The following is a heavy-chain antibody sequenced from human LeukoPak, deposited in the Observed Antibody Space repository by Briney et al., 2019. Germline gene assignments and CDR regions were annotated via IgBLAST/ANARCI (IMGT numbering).Heavy chain of an antibody. J-gene: IGHJ5*02. V-gene: IGHV1-46*01. CDR3: ARDALEGWFDP. Sequence: ASVKVSCKASGYTFTSSYMPWVRQAPGQGLEWMGIINPSGGSTSCAQKFQGRVTMTRDMSTSTVYMELSSLRSEDTAVYYCARDALEGWFDPWGQGTLVTVSS. CDR2: INPSGGST. CDR1: GYTFTSSY.